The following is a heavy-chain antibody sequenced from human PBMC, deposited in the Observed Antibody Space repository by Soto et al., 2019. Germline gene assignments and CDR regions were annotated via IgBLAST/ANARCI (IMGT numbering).Heavy chain of an antibody. CDR1: GGTFSRYT. D-gene: IGHD2-8*02. Sequence: QVQLVQSGAEVKKPGSSVKVSCKASGGTFSRYTFTWVRQAPGQGLEWMGRIIPILDIPNYAQNFQGRVTIPAAKSTSTANMELSSLTSDDTAVYYCASHFTGVLVLGTSPPGGDNYGWDVWGQGTTVTVSS. V-gene: IGHV1-69*02. CDR3: ASHFTGVLVLGTSPPGGDNYGWDV. J-gene: IGHJ6*02. CDR2: IIPILDIP.